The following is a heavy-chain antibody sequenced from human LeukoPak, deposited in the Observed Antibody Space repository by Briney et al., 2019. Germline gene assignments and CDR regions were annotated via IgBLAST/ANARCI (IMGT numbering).Heavy chain of an antibody. Sequence: ASVKVSCKASGYTFTSYSISWVRQAPGQGLEGMGGISAYNSNTIYAQKVKGRVTMTTDTSTSTAYMELRSLKSDDTAVYYCARASYCSGGSCYSDYWGQGTLVTVSS. D-gene: IGHD2-15*01. J-gene: IGHJ4*02. V-gene: IGHV1-18*01. CDR2: ISAYNSNT. CDR3: ARASYCSGGSCYSDY. CDR1: GYTFTSYS.